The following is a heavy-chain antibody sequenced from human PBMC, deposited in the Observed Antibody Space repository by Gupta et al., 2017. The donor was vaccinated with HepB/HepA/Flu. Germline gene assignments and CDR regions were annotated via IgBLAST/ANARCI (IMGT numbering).Heavy chain of an antibody. Sequence: EEQLLESGGGLVQPGGSLRLSCAASGFTFSSYAMNWVRQAPGKGLEWVSTISGTGGSTSYADSVKGRCTISRDNSKNTLYLQVNSLRAEDXAVYYCAKXLGVKSMWGAFDIWGQGTMVPVSS. V-gene: IGHV3-23*01. CDR2: ISGTGGST. CDR3: AKXLGVKSMWGAFDI. D-gene: IGHD2/OR15-2a*01. CDR1: GFTFSSYA. J-gene: IGHJ3*02.